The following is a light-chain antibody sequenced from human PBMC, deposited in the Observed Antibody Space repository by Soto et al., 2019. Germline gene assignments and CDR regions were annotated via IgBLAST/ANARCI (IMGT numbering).Light chain of an antibody. V-gene: IGKV1-5*01. Sequence: DIQMTQSPSTLAASVGDRVTITCRASQNINRWLAWYQQKPGKAPKVLIYDASSLESGVPSRFSASGSGTEFTRTIASLQPDGFATYYCQQYDGYFGPGTKVHLK. CDR2: DAS. J-gene: IGKJ3*01. CDR1: QNINRW. CDR3: QQYDGY.